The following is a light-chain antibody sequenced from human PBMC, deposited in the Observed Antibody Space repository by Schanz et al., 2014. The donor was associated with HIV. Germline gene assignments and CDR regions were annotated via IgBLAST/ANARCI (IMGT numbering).Light chain of an antibody. V-gene: IGKV3-20*01. Sequence: PGERATLSCRASQSVSSYLAWYQQKPGQAPRLLIYGASSRATGIPDRFSGSGSGTDFTLTISRLEPEDFAVYYCQQYGSSFGPGTKVDIK. CDR2: GAS. CDR1: QSVSSY. CDR3: QQYGSS. J-gene: IGKJ3*01.